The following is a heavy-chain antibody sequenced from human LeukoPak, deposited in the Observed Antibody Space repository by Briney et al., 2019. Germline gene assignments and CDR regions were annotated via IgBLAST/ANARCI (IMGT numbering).Heavy chain of an antibody. D-gene: IGHD2-2*01. V-gene: IGHV3-30*02. CDR3: AKDSGLYPVVVPAAMGYYFDY. CDR2: IRYDGSNK. CDR1: GFTFSSYG. Sequence: GGSLRLSCAASGFTFSSYGMHWVRQAPGKGLEWVAFIRYDGSNKYYADSVKGRFTISRDNSKNTLYLQMNSLRAEDTAAYYCAKDSGLYPVVVPAAMGYYFDYWGQGTLVTVSS. J-gene: IGHJ4*02.